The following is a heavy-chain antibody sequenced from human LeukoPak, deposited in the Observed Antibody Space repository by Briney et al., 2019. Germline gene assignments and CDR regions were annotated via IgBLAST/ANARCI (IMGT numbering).Heavy chain of an antibody. J-gene: IGHJ4*02. Sequence: GRSLRLSCAASGFTFSTYWMHWVRQTPGKGLVWVSHINSDVTTITYADSVKGRFTISRDNSKNTLYLQMNSLRADDTAVYYCAKDARRSSGWYFFDHWGQGILVTVSS. CDR2: INSDVTTI. D-gene: IGHD6-19*01. CDR3: AKDARRSSGWYFFDH. V-gene: IGHV3-74*03. CDR1: GFTFSTYW.